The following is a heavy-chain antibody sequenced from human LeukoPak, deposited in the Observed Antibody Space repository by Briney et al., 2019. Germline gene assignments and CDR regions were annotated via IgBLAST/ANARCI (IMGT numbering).Heavy chain of an antibody. J-gene: IGHJ3*02. CDR3: AREWGAFDI. Sequence: SETLSLTCAVSGGSISSYNWWSWVRQPPGKGLDWIGEIYRTGSTNYNPSLKSRVTISVDKSKNQFSLQLSSVTAADTAMYYCAREWGAFDIWGQGTMVTVSS. CDR2: IYRTGST. D-gene: IGHD1-26*01. V-gene: IGHV4-4*02. CDR1: GGSISSYNW.